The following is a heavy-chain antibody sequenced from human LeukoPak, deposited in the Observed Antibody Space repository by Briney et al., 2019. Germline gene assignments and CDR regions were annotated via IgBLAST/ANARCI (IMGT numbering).Heavy chain of an antibody. J-gene: IGHJ6*03. CDR2: ISSSGSTI. CDR3: AKEAVARGKDYYYYYYMDV. D-gene: IGHD3-16*01. CDR1: GFTFSSYE. Sequence: GGSLRLSCAASGFTFSSYEMNWVRQAPGKGLEWVSYISSSGSTIYYADSVKGRFTISRDNAKNSLYLQMNSLRAEDTAVYYCAKEAVARGKDYYYYYYMDVWGKGTTVTVSS. V-gene: IGHV3-48*03.